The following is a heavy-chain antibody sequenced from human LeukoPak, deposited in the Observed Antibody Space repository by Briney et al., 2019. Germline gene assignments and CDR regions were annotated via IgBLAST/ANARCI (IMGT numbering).Heavy chain of an antibody. V-gene: IGHV4-39*01. Sequence: KPSETLSLTCTVSGGSISSSSYYWGWIRQPPGKGLEWIGSIYYSGGTYYNPSLKSRVTISVDTSKNQFSLKLSSVTAADTAVYYCARQAPRRDGYYLDAFDIWGQGTMVTVSS. CDR1: GGSISSSSYY. CDR2: IYYSGGT. CDR3: ARQAPRRDGYYLDAFDI. J-gene: IGHJ3*02. D-gene: IGHD5-24*01.